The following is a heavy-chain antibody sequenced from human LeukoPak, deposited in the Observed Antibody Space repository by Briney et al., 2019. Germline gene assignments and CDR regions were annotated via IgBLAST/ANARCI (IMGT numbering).Heavy chain of an antibody. CDR1: GLSVSSNY. CDR3: VRGMGVSMLYYFDY. J-gene: IGHJ4*02. Sequence: GGSLRHSCGASGLSVSSNYMSWVRQAPGKGLELVSVILSDGSTYYADSVKGRVTISRDNSKNTLCLQMNSLRVEDTAVYYCVRGMGVSMLYYFDYWGQGTLVTVSS. D-gene: IGHD3-10*01. CDR2: ILSDGST. V-gene: IGHV3-53*05.